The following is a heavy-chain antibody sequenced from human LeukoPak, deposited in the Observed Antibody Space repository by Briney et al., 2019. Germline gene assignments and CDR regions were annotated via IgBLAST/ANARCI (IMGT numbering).Heavy chain of an antibody. CDR1: GFIFDDHG. D-gene: IGHD3-10*01. Sequence: GGSLRLSCAASGFIFDDHGMSWVRQPPGKGLEWVSCISSSSSHIYNADSVKGRFTISRDNAKSSLYLQMNSLRAEDTALYYCARGCFGELLFDHWGQGTLVTVPS. J-gene: IGHJ4*02. CDR3: ARGCFGELLFDH. V-gene: IGHV3-21*04. CDR2: ISSSSSHI.